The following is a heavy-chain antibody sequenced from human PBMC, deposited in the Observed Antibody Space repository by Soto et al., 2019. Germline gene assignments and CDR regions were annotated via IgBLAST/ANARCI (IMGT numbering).Heavy chain of an antibody. V-gene: IGHV4-34*01. Sequence: ASETLSLTCAVYGGSFSGYYWSWIRQPPGKGLEWIGEINHSGSTNYNPSLKSRVTISVDTSKNQFSLKLSSVTAADTAVYYCGRWPHSSSANFAFWGQEALGTVSS. D-gene: IGHD6-6*01. J-gene: IGHJ4*02. CDR2: INHSGST. CDR1: GGSFSGYY. CDR3: GRWPHSSSANFAF.